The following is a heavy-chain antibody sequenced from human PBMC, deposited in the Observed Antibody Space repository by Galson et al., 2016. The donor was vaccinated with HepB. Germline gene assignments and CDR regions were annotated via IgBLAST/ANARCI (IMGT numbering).Heavy chain of an antibody. CDR1: GASNIMNKYF. D-gene: IGHD5-24*01. CDR2: IYYNGNT. V-gene: IGHV4-61*01. Sequence: SETLSLTCSVSGASNIMNKYFWTWIRQPPGKGLEWIGYIYYNGNTNYNPALKSRVTISVATSKNQFSLNLSSVTAADTAVYFCARDGRWLHPFDSWGQGSLVTVSS. CDR3: ARDGRWLHPFDS. J-gene: IGHJ4*02.